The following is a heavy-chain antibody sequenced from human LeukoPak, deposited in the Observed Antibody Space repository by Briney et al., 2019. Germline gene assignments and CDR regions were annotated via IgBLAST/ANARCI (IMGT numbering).Heavy chain of an antibody. Sequence: SETLSLTCTVSGGSISSSSYYWGWIRQPPGKGLEWIGSIYYSGSTYYNPSLKSRVTISVDTSKNQFPLKLSSVTAADTAVYYCARFWRRAYWFDPWGQGTLVTVSS. CDR2: IYYSGST. D-gene: IGHD3-3*01. J-gene: IGHJ5*02. CDR1: GGSISSSSYY. V-gene: IGHV4-39*01. CDR3: ARFWRRAYWFDP.